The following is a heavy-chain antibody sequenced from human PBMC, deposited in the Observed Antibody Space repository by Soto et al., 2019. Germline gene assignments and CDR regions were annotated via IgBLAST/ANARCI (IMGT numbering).Heavy chain of an antibody. CDR2: ISGSGGST. Sequence: GGSLRLSCAASGFTFSSYAMSWVRQAPGKGLEWVSAISGSGGSTYYADSVKGRFTISRDNSKNTLYLQMNSLRAEDTAVYYYAKGGTYYDFWSGYSRGNYYYGMDVWGQGTTVTVSS. CDR1: GFTFSSYA. V-gene: IGHV3-23*01. J-gene: IGHJ6*02. CDR3: AKGGTYYDFWSGYSRGNYYYGMDV. D-gene: IGHD3-3*01.